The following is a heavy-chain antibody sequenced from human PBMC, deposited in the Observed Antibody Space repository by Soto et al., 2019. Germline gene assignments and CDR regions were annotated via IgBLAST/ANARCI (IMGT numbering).Heavy chain of an antibody. D-gene: IGHD2-2*01. Sequence: QVQLQESGPGLVKPSQTLSLTCTVSGGSISSGDYYWSWIRQPPGKGLEWIGYIYYSGSTYYNPSLKSRVNISVDTSKNQFSLKLSSGTAADTAVYYCAREDLRAYKLPRGWFDPWCQGTLVTVSS. V-gene: IGHV4-30-4*01. CDR2: IYYSGST. CDR1: GGSISSGDYY. J-gene: IGHJ5*02. CDR3: AREDLRAYKLPRGWFDP.